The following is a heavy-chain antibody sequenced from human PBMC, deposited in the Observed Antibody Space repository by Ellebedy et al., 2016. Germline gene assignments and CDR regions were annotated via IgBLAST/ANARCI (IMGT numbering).Heavy chain of an antibody. V-gene: IGHV3-74*01. CDR3: ARESLEVVNLDR. J-gene: IGHJ5*02. Sequence: GGSLRLSCAASGFTFSSYWMHWVRQAPGKGLVWVSRINSDGSSTSYADSVKGRFTISRDNARNTLFLQMSSLRVEDTAIYYCARESLEVVNLDRWGQGTLVTVSS. CDR2: INSDGSST. D-gene: IGHD2-21*01. CDR1: GFTFSSYW.